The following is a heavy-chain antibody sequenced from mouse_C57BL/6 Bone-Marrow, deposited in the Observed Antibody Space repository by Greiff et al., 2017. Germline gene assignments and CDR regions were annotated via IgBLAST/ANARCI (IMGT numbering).Heavy chain of an antibody. V-gene: IGHV5-4*03. CDR3: ARVLTGKDY. D-gene: IGHD4-1*01. J-gene: IGHJ2*01. CDR1: GFTFSSYA. Sequence: EVMLVESGGGLVKPGGSLKLSCAASGFTFSSYAMSWVRQTPEKRLEWVATISDGGSYTYYPDNVKGRFTISRDNAKNNLYLQMSHLKSEDTAMYYCARVLTGKDYWGQGTTLTVSS. CDR2: ISDGGSYT.